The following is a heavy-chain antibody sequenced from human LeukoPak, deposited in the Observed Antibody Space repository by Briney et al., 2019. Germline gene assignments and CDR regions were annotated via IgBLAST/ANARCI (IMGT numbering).Heavy chain of an antibody. Sequence: GGSLRLSCTASGFTFSDYAMSWVRQAPGKGLEWVSVIYSAGSMYYGDSVKGRFTISRDISKKTLYLQMNSLRDEDTAVYYCARDPQVTAIHDAFDIWGQGTMVTVSS. J-gene: IGHJ3*02. V-gene: IGHV3-66*01. D-gene: IGHD2-21*02. CDR2: IYSAGSM. CDR3: ARDPQVTAIHDAFDI. CDR1: GFTFSDYA.